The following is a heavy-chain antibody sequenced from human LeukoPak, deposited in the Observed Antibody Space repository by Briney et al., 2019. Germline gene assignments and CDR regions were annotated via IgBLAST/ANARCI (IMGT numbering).Heavy chain of an antibody. J-gene: IGHJ4*02. CDR3: ARGAGVYTHPYDY. Sequence: GGSLRLSCTVSGFTVSSNSMSWVRQAPGKGLEWVSFIYSDNTHYSDSVKGRFTISRDNSKNTLYLQMNSLRAEDTPVYYCARGAGVYTHPYDYWGQGTLVTVSS. CDR2: IYSDNT. V-gene: IGHV3-53*01. CDR1: GFTVSSNS. D-gene: IGHD2-8*01.